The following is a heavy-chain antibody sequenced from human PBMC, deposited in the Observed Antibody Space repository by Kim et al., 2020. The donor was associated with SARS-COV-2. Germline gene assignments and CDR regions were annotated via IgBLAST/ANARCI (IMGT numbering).Heavy chain of an antibody. CDR3: ARAPPLEITLWRSTRGYFDY. D-gene: IGHD3-16*01. CDR2: INHSGST. J-gene: IGHJ4*02. CDR1: GGSFSGYY. V-gene: IGHV4-34*01. Sequence: SETLSLTCAVYGGSFSGYYWSWIRQPPGKGLEWIGEINHSGSTNYNPSLKSRVTISVDTSKNQFSLKLSSVTAADTAVYYCARAPPLEITLWRSTRGYFDYWGQGTLVTVSS.